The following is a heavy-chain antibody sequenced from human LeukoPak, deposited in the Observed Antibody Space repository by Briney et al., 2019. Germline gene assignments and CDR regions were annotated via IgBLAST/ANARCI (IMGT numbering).Heavy chain of an antibody. CDR2: INGDGTST. J-gene: IGHJ4*02. D-gene: IGHD5-24*01. Sequence: GGSLRLSCAASGXTFDDYAMHWVRQAPGKGLVWVSRINGDGTSTTYAGSVKGRFTISRDNAKNTLYLQMNSLRAEDTAVYYCAWSRDGYNYFVYWGQGTLVTVSS. CDR1: GXTFDDYA. CDR3: AWSRDGYNYFVY. V-gene: IGHV3-74*01.